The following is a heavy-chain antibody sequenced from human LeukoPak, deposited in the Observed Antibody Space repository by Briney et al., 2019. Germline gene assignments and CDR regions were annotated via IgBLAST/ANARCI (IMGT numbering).Heavy chain of an antibody. CDR2: IKGDGSEK. CDR3: TRDERW. J-gene: IGHJ4*02. Sequence: GGSLRLSCAASGFTLSSLWMSWVRQAPGKGLEWVANIKGDGSEKYYVDSVRGRFTISRDNVKNTLYLQMNSLKTEDTAVYYCTRDERWGGQGTLVTVSS. D-gene: IGHD1-26*01. V-gene: IGHV3-7*01. CDR1: GFTLSSLW.